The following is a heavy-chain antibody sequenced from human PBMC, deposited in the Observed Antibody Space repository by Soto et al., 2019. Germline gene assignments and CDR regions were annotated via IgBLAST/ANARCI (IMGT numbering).Heavy chain of an antibody. CDR3: AATHSTSWYWFDP. J-gene: IGHJ5*02. Sequence: QVTVKESGPVLVKPTETLTLTCTVSGFSLSNAGLGVSWIRQPPGKALEWLAHIFSNDEKSYSTSLKSRLTISKDTSKSQVVLIMTNMDPVDTATYYCAATHSTSWYWFDPWGQGTLVTVSS. CDR1: GFSLSNAGLG. CDR2: IFSNDEK. D-gene: IGHD6-13*01. V-gene: IGHV2-26*01.